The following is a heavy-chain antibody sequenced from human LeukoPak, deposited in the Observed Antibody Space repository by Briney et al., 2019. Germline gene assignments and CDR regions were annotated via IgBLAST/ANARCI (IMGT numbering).Heavy chain of an antibody. J-gene: IGHJ5*02. CDR2: ISSSSSTI. D-gene: IGHD3-3*01. Sequence: PGGSLRLSCAASGFTSSSYSMNWVRQAPGKGLEWVSYISSSSSTIYYADSVKGRFTISRDNAKNSLYLQMNSLRAEDTAVYYCARARITIFGVVQASANWFDPWGQGTLVTVSS. CDR3: ARARITIFGVVQASANWFDP. V-gene: IGHV3-48*01. CDR1: GFTSSSYS.